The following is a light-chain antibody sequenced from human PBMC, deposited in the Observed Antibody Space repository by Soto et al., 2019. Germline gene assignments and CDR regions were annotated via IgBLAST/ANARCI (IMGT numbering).Light chain of an antibody. V-gene: IGKV1-9*01. CDR2: EVS. CDR3: QHLNSYPIT. J-gene: IGKJ5*01. CDR1: QGVSSH. Sequence: IQLTQFPCSLSASVVGRGTSTCLASQGVSSHLAWHQQRPGKAPKLLIYEVSTLQSGVPSRFSGSGSGTDFTLTISSLQPEDFATYYCQHLNSYPITFGQGTRLEIK.